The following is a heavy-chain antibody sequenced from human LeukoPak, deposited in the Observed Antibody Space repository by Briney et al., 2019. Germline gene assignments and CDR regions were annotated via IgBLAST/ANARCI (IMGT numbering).Heavy chain of an antibody. Sequence: GASVKVSCKASGYTFTSYGISWVRQAPGQGLEWMGWISAYNGNTNYAQKLQGRVTMTTDTSTSTAYMELRSLRSDDTAVYYCAREISYYYDSSGYRDYWGQGTLVTVSS. J-gene: IGHJ4*02. CDR1: GYTFTSYG. CDR3: AREISYYYDSSGYRDY. CDR2: ISAYNGNT. D-gene: IGHD3-22*01. V-gene: IGHV1-18*01.